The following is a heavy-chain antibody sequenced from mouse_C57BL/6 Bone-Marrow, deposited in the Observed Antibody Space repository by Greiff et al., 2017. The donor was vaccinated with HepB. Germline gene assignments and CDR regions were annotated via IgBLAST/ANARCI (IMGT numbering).Heavy chain of an antibody. D-gene: IGHD1-1*01. V-gene: IGHV1-72*01. J-gene: IGHJ3*01. CDR2: IDPNSGGT. Sequence: QVQLKQPGAELVKPGASVKLSCKASGYTFTSYWMHWVKQRPGRGLEWIGRIDPNSGGTKYNEKFKSKATLTVDKPSSTAYMQLSSLTSEDSAVYHSARDYGSSLPFAYWGQGTLVTVSA. CDR3: ARDYGSSLPFAY. CDR1: GYTFTSYW.